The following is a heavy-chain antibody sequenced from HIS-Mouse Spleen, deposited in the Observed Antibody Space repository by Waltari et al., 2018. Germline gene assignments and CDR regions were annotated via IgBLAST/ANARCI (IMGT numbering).Heavy chain of an antibody. CDR3: AREIPYSSSWYDWYFDL. CDR2: IYYSGST. CDR1: GGSPTISSYY. Sequence: QLQLQESGPGLVKPSETLPLTCPVSGGSPTISSYYWGGIRRPPGKGLEWIGSIYYSGSTYYNPSLKSRVTISVDTSKNQFSLKLSSVNAADTAVYYCAREIPYSSSWYDWYFDLWGRGTLVTVSS. D-gene: IGHD6-13*01. J-gene: IGHJ2*01. V-gene: IGHV4-39*07.